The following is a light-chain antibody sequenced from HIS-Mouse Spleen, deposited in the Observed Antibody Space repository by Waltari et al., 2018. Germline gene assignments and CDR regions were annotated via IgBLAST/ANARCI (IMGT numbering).Light chain of an antibody. V-gene: IGLV3-10*01. CDR2: EDS. Sequence: SYELTQPPSVSVSPGQTARITCSGDALPKKYAYWYQQKSGQAPVLVIYEDSKRPSGIPGRVSGSSAGTMANWTISGAQVEDEADYYCYSTDSSGNHRVFGGGTKLTVL. CDR1: ALPKKY. J-gene: IGLJ2*01. CDR3: YSTDSSGNHRV.